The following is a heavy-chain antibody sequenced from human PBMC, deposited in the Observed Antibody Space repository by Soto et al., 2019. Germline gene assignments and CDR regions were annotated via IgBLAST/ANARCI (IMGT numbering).Heavy chain of an antibody. CDR2: ISGSGGST. J-gene: IGHJ4*02. V-gene: IGHV3-23*01. Sequence: GGSLRLSCAASGFTFSSYAMSWVRQAPGKGLEWVSAISGSGGSTYYADSVKGRFTISRDNSKNTLYLQMNSLRAEDTAVYYCAKDRKVAVAANFDYWGQGTLITAPQ. D-gene: IGHD6-19*01. CDR1: GFTFSSYA. CDR3: AKDRKVAVAANFDY.